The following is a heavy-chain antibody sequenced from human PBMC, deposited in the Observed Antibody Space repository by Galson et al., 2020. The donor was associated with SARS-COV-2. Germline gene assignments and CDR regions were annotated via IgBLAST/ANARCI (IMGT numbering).Heavy chain of an antibody. CDR1: GFTFSDYH. D-gene: IGHD2-15*01. V-gene: IGHV3-11*01. CDR2: ISSSGNTI. CDR3: ARDGRLTGSATGPHRYLDY. J-gene: IGHJ4*02. Sequence: TGGSLRLSCAASGFTFSDYHMNWIRQAPGKGLEWLSYISSSGNTIYYADSVRGRLTVTRDNAKNSVYLHMNTLRAEDTAVYYCARDGRLTGSATGPHRYLDYGGQGILVTVSS.